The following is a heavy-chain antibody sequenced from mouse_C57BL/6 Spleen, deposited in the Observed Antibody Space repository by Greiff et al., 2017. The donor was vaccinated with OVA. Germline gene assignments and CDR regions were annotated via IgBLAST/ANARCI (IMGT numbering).Heavy chain of an antibody. CDR1: GYTFTSYG. CDR2: IYPRSGNT. D-gene: IGHD4-1*01. Sequence: VQLKESGAELARPGASVKLSCKASGYTFTSYGISWVKQRTGQGLEWIGEIYPRSGNTYYNEKFKGKATLTADKSSSTAYMELRSLTSEDSAVYFCARRGGNWDVWYFDVWGTGTTGTVSS. CDR3: ARRGGNWDVWYFDV. J-gene: IGHJ1*03. V-gene: IGHV1-81*01.